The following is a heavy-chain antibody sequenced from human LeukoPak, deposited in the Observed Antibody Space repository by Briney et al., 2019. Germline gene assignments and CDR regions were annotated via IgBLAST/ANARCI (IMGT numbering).Heavy chain of an antibody. J-gene: IGHJ4*02. CDR1: GGSISSYY. V-gene: IGHV4-59*01. CDR2: IYYSGST. CDR3: AREYSGRKKTYHFDY. D-gene: IGHD1-26*01. Sequence: SETLSLTCTVSGGSISSYYWSWIRQPPGKGLEWIGYIYYSGSTNYNPSLKSRVTISVDTSKNQFSLKLSSVTAADTAVYYCAREYSGRKKTYHFDYWGQGTPVTVSS.